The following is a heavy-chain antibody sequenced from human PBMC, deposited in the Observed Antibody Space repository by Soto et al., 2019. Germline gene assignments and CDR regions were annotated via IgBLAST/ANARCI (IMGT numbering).Heavy chain of an antibody. CDR2: IIPVFATA. D-gene: IGHD3-16*01. J-gene: IGHJ5*02. CDR3: ARDLGALSSFDP. CDR1: GGTFTNFA. V-gene: IGHV1-69*18. Sequence: QVQLVQSGAEVKKPGSSVKVSCEASGGTFTNFAISWVRQAPGQGLEWMGKIIPVFATADYAPKFQGRVTVTADESTNTAYLELSNLRSEDSAVYFCARDLGALSSFDPWGQGTLVTVSS.